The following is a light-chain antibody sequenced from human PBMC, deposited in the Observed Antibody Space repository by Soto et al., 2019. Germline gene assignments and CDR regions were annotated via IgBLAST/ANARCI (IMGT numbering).Light chain of an antibody. J-gene: IGKJ3*01. CDR1: QTVSSF. CDR2: DAS. V-gene: IGKV3-11*01. Sequence: DIVLTQSPATLSFSPGETATLSCRASQTVSSFLAWYQQKPGQAPRLLIYDASNRATGIPARFSGSGSGTDFTLTISSLEPEDFAVYYCQQRSNWPPFTFGPGTKVDF. CDR3: QQRSNWPPFT.